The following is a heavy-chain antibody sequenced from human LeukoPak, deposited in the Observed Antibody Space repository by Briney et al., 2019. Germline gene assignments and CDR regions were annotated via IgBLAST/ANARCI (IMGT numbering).Heavy chain of an antibody. CDR1: GGTFSSYA. CDR3: ARGYSSGWYNWFDP. V-gene: IGHV1-69*05. J-gene: IGHJ5*02. CDR2: IIPIFGTA. Sequence: ASVKVSCKASGGTFSSYAISWVRQAPGQGLEWMGGIIPIFGTANYAQKFQGRVTITTDESTSTAYMELSSLRSEDTAVYYCARGYSSGWYNWFDPWGQGTLVTDSS. D-gene: IGHD6-19*01.